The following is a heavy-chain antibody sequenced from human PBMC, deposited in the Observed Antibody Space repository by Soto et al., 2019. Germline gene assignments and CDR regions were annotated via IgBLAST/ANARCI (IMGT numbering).Heavy chain of an antibody. CDR2: MNPNSGNT. CDR1: GDTFTSYD. V-gene: IGHV1-8*01. D-gene: IGHD2-2*01. CDR3: ARENQPRGLYFSYSGVDV. J-gene: IGHJ6*02. Sequence: ASMTVSCRASGDTFTSYDTNCVRQATGPGLEWMGWMNPNSGNTGYAQKFQGRVTMTRNTSISTGYMELSSLRSEDTAVYYCARENQPRGLYFSYSGVDVWGQGTKVTFSS.